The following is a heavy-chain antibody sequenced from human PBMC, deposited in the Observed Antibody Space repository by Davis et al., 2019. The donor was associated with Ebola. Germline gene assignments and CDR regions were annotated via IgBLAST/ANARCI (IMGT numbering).Heavy chain of an antibody. Sequence: ASVKVSCKASGYTFTSYGINWVRQATGQGLEWMGWMNPNSGNTGYAQKFQGRVTMTRNTSISTAYMELSSLRSEDTAVYYCARGITGTTVVNYWGQGTLVTVSS. D-gene: IGHD1-7*01. CDR3: ARGITGTTVVNY. J-gene: IGHJ4*02. CDR1: GYTFTSYG. V-gene: IGHV1-8*02. CDR2: MNPNSGNT.